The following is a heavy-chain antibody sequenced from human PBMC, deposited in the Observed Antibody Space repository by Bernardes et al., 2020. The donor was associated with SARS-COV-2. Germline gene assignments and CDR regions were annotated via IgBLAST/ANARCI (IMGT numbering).Heavy chain of an antibody. Sequence: SETLSLTCTVSGGSISSSSYYWGWIRQPPGKGLEWIGSIYYSGSTYYNPSLKSRVTISVDTSKNQFSLKLSSVTAADTAVYYCARRIGYSYRFDYWGQGTLVTVSS. D-gene: IGHD5-18*01. J-gene: IGHJ4*02. CDR1: GGSISSSSYY. CDR3: ARRIGYSYRFDY. CDR2: IYYSGST. V-gene: IGHV4-39*01.